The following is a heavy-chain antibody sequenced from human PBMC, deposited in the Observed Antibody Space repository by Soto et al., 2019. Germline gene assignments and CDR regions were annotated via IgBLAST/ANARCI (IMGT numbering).Heavy chain of an antibody. D-gene: IGHD6-13*01. V-gene: IGHV2-5*02. J-gene: IGHJ4*02. CDR1: GFSLSTSGVG. Sequence: QITLKESGPTLVKPTQTLTLTCTFSGFSLSTSGVGVGWIRQPPGKALEWLALIYWDDDKRYSPSLKSRLTIPKDTAKNQVVLTMTNMDPVDTATYYCAHRLAATGLFDYWGQGTLVTVSS. CDR2: IYWDDDK. CDR3: AHRLAATGLFDY.